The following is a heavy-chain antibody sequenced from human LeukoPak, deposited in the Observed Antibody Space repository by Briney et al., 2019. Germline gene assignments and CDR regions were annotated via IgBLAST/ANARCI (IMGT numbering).Heavy chain of an antibody. Sequence: SVKVSCKASGGTFSSYAISWVRQAPGQGLEWMGGIIPIFGTANYAQKFQGRVTITADESTSTAYMELSSLRSEDTAVYYCAGVRDQLLLFVSFDYWGQGTLVTVSS. CDR1: GGTFSSYA. V-gene: IGHV1-69*01. CDR2: IIPIFGTA. CDR3: AGVRDQLLLFVSFDY. J-gene: IGHJ4*02. D-gene: IGHD2-2*01.